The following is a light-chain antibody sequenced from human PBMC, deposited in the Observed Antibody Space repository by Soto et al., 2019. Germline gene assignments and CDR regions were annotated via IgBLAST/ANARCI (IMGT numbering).Light chain of an antibody. CDR2: DAS. CDR1: QGVGST. V-gene: IGKV3-15*01. CDR3: QHYLNCHLT. Sequence: ELVLTQSPATLSVSPGERATLSCRASQGVGSTLAWYQQEPGRAPRLLIYDASTRATGIPARFSGAGSGTEFTLPIISLQSDDFAVYYCQHYLNCHLTFGGGTRVEI. J-gene: IGKJ4*01.